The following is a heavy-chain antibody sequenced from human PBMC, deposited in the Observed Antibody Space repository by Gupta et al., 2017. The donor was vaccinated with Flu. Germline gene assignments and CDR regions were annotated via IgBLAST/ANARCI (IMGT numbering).Heavy chain of an antibody. CDR2: ISAAGGGT. Sequence: EVKVLESGGGLAQPGGSLSLSCATSGFIFHFFAMSWVGQAPGKGLEWVAGISAAGGGTYYADSVKGRFTISRDNSENTMYLHMKSLGAEDTALYFCAKDLRILYSTIPAGGPFDYWGQGTQVTVS. CDR1: GFIFHFFA. CDR3: AKDLRILYSTIPAGGPFDY. D-gene: IGHD2-2*02. V-gene: IGHV3-23*01. J-gene: IGHJ5*01.